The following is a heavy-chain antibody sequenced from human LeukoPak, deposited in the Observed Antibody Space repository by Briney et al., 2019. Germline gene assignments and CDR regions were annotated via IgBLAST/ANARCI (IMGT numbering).Heavy chain of an antibody. CDR3: AKGGGGSGSRIFYYYYYMDV. CDR1: GFTFSSYG. V-gene: IGHV3-30*18. J-gene: IGHJ6*03. Sequence: GGSLRLSCAASGFTFSSYGMHWVRQAPGKGLEWVAVISYDGSNKYYADSVKGRFTISRDNSKNTLYLQMDSLRAEDTAVYYCAKGGGGSGSRIFYYYYYMDVWGKGTTVTISS. D-gene: IGHD3-10*01. CDR2: ISYDGSNK.